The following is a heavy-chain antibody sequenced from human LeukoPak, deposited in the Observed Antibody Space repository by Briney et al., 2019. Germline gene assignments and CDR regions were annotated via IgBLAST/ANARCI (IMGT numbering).Heavy chain of an antibody. CDR1: GGSISSSSYY. J-gene: IGHJ4*02. CDR2: IYYSGST. Sequence: SETLSLTCTVSGGSISSSSYYWGWIRQPPGKGLEWIGSIYYSGSTYYNPSLKSRVTISIDTSQNQFSLKLSSVTAADTAVYYCESFGSGYDDPFDYWGQGILVTVSS. V-gene: IGHV4-39*07. CDR3: ESFGSGYDDPFDY. D-gene: IGHD5-12*01.